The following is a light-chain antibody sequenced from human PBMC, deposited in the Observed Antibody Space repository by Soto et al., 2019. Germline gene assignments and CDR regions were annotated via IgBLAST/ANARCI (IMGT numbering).Light chain of an antibody. CDR2: AAS. CDR1: QSISNH. Sequence: DIQMTQSPSSLSASVEDRVIITFLASQSISNHLNWYQQKPGKAPKLLIFAASSLQSGVPSRFSGSRSGPDFTLTISSLQPEDFATYYCQKSHSTPLNFGGGTKVDIK. J-gene: IGKJ4*01. CDR3: QKSHSTPLN. V-gene: IGKV1-39*01.